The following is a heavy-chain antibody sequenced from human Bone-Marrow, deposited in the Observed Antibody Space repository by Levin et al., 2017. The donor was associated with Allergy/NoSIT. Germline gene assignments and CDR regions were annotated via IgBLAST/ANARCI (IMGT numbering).Heavy chain of an antibody. CDR2: INPNSGGT. V-gene: IGHV1-2*06. J-gene: IGHJ6*03. D-gene: IGHD3-16*01. Sequence: GASVKVSCKASGYTFTGYYMHWVRQAPGQGLEWMGRINPNSGGTNYAQKFQGRVTMTRDTSISTVYMELSRLRSDDTAVYYCARVGSDYIWGSSDYFYMDVWGKGTTVTVSS. CDR1: GYTFTGYY. CDR3: ARVGSDYIWGSSDYFYMDV.